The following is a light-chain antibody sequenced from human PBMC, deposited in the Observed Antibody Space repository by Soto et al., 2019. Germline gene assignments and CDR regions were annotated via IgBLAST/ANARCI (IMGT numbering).Light chain of an antibody. CDR1: SSNIGNNY. CDR3: GTCDNSLSVVV. Sequence: QSVLTQPPSVSAAPGQRVTISCSGSSSNIGNNYVSWYQQLPGTAPKLLIYDNNKRPSGIPDRFSASKSGTSATLGITGLQTGDEADYYCGTCDNSLSVVVFGGGTKLTVL. CDR2: DNN. V-gene: IGLV1-51*01. J-gene: IGLJ3*02.